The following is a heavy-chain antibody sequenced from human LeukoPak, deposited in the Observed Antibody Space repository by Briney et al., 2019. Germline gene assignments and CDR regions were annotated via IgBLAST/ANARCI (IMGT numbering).Heavy chain of an antibody. D-gene: IGHD3-3*01. CDR2: ISGSGGST. V-gene: IGHV3-23*01. CDR1: GFTFSSYA. J-gene: IGHJ4*02. CDR3: ARVRHDFWSGYYPDY. Sequence: GGSLRLSCAASGFTFSSYAMSWVRQAPGKGLEWVSAISGSGGSTYYADSVKGRFTISRDNSKNTLYLQMNSLRSEDTAVYYCARVRHDFWSGYYPDYWGQGTLVTVSS.